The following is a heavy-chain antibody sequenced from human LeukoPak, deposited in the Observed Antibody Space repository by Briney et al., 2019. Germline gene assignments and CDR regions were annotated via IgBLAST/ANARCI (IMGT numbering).Heavy chain of an antibody. V-gene: IGHV1-18*01. D-gene: IGHD4-23*01. CDR1: GYTFTSYG. J-gene: IGHJ1*01. CDR3: ARDIVGYGGNSGYFQH. Sequence: GASVKVSCKASGYTFTSYGISWVRQAPGQGLEWMGWISAYNGNTNYAQKLQGRVTMTTDTSTSTAYMELRSLRSDDTAVYYCARDIVGYGGNSGYFQHWGQGTLVTVSS. CDR2: ISAYNGNT.